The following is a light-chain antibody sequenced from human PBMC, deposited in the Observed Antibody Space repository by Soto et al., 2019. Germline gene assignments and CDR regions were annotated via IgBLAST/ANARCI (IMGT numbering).Light chain of an antibody. CDR2: DVS. CDR3: CSYAGSYV. V-gene: IGLV2-11*01. Sequence: QSALTQPRSVSGSPGQSVTISCTGTSSDVGGYNYVSWYQQHPGKAPKLMIYDVSKRPSGVPDRFSGSKSGNTAFLTISGLQAEDEADYYCCSYAGSYVFGGGTKLTVL. J-gene: IGLJ2*01. CDR1: SSDVGGYNY.